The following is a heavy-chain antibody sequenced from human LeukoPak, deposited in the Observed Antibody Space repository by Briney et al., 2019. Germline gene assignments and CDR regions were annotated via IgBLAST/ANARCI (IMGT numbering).Heavy chain of an antibody. CDR2: ISYNGNNQ. CDR1: GFTFTTYS. Sequence: PGGSLRPSCAASGFTFTTYSMLWVRQAPDKGLEWVAVISYNGNNQYYADSVKGRFTISRDNSKNTLYLQMNSLRAEDTAVYYCAKDQGYGSGTFLDYWGQGTLVTVSS. J-gene: IGHJ4*02. CDR3: AKDQGYGSGTFLDY. D-gene: IGHD3-10*01. V-gene: IGHV3-30*18.